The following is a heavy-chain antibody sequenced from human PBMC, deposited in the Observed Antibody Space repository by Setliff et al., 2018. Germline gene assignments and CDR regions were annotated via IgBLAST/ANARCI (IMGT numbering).Heavy chain of an antibody. V-gene: IGHV3-23*01. CDR2: ITDSGSKI. D-gene: IGHD1-26*01. CDR3: TRAYSGSHDY. J-gene: IGHJ4*02. Sequence: GGSLRLSCVGSDFTFSNSAMSWVRQAPGKGLEWVSTITDSGSKILYVDSVKGRFTISRDNSKNTLFLQMNSLRAEDTAIYYCTRAYSGSHDYWGQGTLVTVSS. CDR1: DFTFSNSA.